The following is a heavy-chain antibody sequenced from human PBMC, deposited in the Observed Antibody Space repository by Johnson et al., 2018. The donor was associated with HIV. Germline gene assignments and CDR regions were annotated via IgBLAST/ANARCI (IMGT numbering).Heavy chain of an antibody. CDR2: IKSNTDGGTT. J-gene: IGHJ3*02. V-gene: IGHV3-15*01. CDR1: GFMFSDYY. CDR3: ARGGAGGNAEGAFDI. Sequence: VQLVESGGGLVQPGGSLRLSCAASGFMFSDYYMSWVRQAPGKGLEWVGRIKSNTDGGTTDYAAPVKGSFTIARDDSKNALFLQRNSLRAEDTAVYYCARGGAGGNAEGAFDIWGQGTMVTVSS. D-gene: IGHD4-23*01.